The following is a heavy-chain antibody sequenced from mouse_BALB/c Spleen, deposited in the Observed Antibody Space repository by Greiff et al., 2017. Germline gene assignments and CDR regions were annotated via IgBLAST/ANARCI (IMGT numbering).Heavy chain of an antibody. CDR1: GYTFTSYY. Sequence: QVQLKESGAELVKPGASVKLSCKASGYTFTSYYMYWVKQRPGQGLEWIGEINPSNGGTNFNEKFKSKATLTVDKSSSTAYMQLSSLTSEDSAVYYCTRSGGNPFYAMDYWGQGTSVTVSS. D-gene: IGHD2-1*01. CDR2: INPSNGGT. J-gene: IGHJ4*01. CDR3: TRSGGNPFYAMDY. V-gene: IGHV1S81*02.